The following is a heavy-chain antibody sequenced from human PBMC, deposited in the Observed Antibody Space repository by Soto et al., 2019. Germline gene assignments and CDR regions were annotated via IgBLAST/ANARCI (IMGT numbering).Heavy chain of an antibody. V-gene: IGHV5-51*01. J-gene: IGHJ4*02. D-gene: IGHD2-21*02. CDR1: GYTFTSSW. CDR2: IYPGDSDT. CDR3: AKLGVGNGGHFYYFDY. Sequence: GESLKISCKVSGYTFTSSWLAWVRLMPGQGLAWMGSIYPGDSDTRYRPSFRGQVTISAAKSISTTYLQWSSLKASDTAMYYCAKLGVGNGGHFYYFDYWGQGTLVTVS.